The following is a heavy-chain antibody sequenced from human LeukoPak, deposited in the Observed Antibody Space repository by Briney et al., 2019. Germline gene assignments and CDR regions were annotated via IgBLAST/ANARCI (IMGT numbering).Heavy chain of an antibody. CDR1: GFTFSTYR. CDR3: ARDPPMYYYDEPGSRDAFDI. J-gene: IGHJ3*02. V-gene: IGHV3-33*08. D-gene: IGHD3-22*01. Sequence: GGSLRLSCAASGFTFSTYRMHWVRQAPGKGLEWVAVIWYDGSNKYYAESVKGRFTISRDNSKNTLHLQMNSLRAEDTAVYYCARDPPMYYYDEPGSRDAFDIWGQGTMVTVSS. CDR2: IWYDGSNK.